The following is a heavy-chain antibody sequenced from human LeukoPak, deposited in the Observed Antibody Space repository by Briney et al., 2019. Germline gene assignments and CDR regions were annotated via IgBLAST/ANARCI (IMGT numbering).Heavy chain of an antibody. CDR2: VSGGGGTT. V-gene: IGHV3-23*01. J-gene: IGHJ4*02. Sequence: QPGGSLRLSCAASGFTFSNFAMSWVRQAPGKGLEWVSAVSGGGGTTYYADSVQGRFTISRDNSKNTLYLQMNSLRAEDTAVYYCAKDLFDNRPWDFYYWGQGTLVTVSP. D-gene: IGHD3-10*02. CDR1: GFTFSNFA. CDR3: AKDLFDNRPWDFYY.